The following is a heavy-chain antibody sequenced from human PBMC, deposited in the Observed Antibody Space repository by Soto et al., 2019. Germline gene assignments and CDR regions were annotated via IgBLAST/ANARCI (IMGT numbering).Heavy chain of an antibody. D-gene: IGHD3-16*01. Sequence: EVQLVESGGVVVQPGGSLRLSCAASGFTFDDYTMHWVRQAPGKGLEWVSLISWDGGSTYYADSVKGRFTISRDNSKNSVYLQMNSLRTEDTALYYCAKDRGMITCGGVFDYWGQGTLVTVSS. CDR1: GFTFDDYT. CDR3: AKDRGMITCGGVFDY. J-gene: IGHJ4*02. CDR2: ISWDGGST. V-gene: IGHV3-43*01.